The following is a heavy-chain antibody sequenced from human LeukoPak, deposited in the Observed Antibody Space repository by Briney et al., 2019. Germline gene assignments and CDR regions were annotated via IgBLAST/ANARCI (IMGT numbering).Heavy chain of an antibody. Sequence: SGPALVKPTQTLTLTCTFSGFSLSTSGMCVSWIRQPPGKALEWLARIDWDDDKYYSTSLKTRLTISKDTSKNQVVLTMTNMDPVDTATYYCARLAMVRGVKGLDVWGKGTTVTVSS. CDR3: ARLAMVRGVKGLDV. V-gene: IGHV2-70*11. CDR2: IDWDDDK. D-gene: IGHD3-10*01. J-gene: IGHJ6*04. CDR1: GFSLSTSGMC.